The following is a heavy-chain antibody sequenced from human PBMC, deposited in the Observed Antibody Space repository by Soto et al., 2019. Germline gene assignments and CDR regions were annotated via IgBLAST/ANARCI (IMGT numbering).Heavy chain of an antibody. V-gene: IGHV3-15*07. J-gene: IGHJ4*02. CDR2: IKTRAAGAPT. CDR3: GTDFWTSGNHPDG. Sequence: EVQLVESGGDLVKPGGSLRLSCAVSGFTFSRAYMNWFRQAPGKGLEWVGQIKTRAAGAPTHYAAPVQGRFTVSRDDSKDTLYLDMNSLKSEDTAVYYCGTDFWTSGNHPDGWGQGTLVTVSS. CDR1: GFTFSRAY. D-gene: IGHD3-3*01.